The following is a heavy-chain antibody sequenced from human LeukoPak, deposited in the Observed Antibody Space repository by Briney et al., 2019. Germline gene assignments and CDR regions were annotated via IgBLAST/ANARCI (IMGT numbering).Heavy chain of an antibody. J-gene: IGHJ6*02. V-gene: IGHV3-53*01. Sequence: GGSLRLSCAASGFTVSSNYMSWVRRAPGKGLEWVSVIYSGGSTYYADSVKGRFTISRDNSKNTLYLQMNSLRAEDTAVYYCARATCGGDCYSFYYYGMDVWGQGTTVTVSS. CDR2: IYSGGST. CDR1: GFTVSSNY. CDR3: ARATCGGDCYSFYYYGMDV. D-gene: IGHD2-21*02.